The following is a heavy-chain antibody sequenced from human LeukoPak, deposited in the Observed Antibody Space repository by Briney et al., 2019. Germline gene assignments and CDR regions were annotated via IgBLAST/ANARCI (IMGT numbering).Heavy chain of an antibody. V-gene: IGHV4-4*07. CDR1: GGSISSYY. D-gene: IGHD1-7*01. CDR3: ARDAGTGTTGNYYYYMDV. J-gene: IGHJ6*03. CDR2: IYTTGST. Sequence: SETLSLTCTVSGGSISSYYWSWIRQPAGKGLEWIGRIYTTGSTNYNPSLESRVTMSVDKSKNQFSLKLSSVTAADTAVYYCARDAGTGTTGNYYYYMDVWGKGTTVAVSS.